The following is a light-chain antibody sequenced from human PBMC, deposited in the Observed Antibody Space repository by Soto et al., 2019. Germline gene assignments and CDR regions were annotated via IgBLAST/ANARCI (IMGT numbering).Light chain of an antibody. J-gene: IGKJ1*01. CDR1: QSVSTSY. CDR2: DAF. Sequence: EIVLTQSPGTLSLSPGERATLSCRASQSVSTSYVAWYQQKSGQAPRLLIYDAFSRATGIPDRFSASGSGTDFTLTISRLEPEDSAVYYCQQYKTFGQGTKVEIK. CDR3: QQYKT. V-gene: IGKV3-20*01.